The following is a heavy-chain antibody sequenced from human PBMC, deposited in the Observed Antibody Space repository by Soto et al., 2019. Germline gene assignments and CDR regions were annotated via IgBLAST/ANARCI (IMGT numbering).Heavy chain of an antibody. Sequence: GGSVRLSCTASGFSFSSYWMTWVRQAPGKGLEWVAYIKNNSSKIYYVASVTGRFTISRDNAKNSLYLQMNSLRAEDTAVYYCVRASSSGWYGGDAFAISGQGTTVLVS. CDR2: IKNNSSKI. CDR3: VRASSSGWYGGDAFAI. J-gene: IGHJ3*02. D-gene: IGHD6-19*01. CDR1: GFSFSSYW. V-gene: IGHV3-7*01.